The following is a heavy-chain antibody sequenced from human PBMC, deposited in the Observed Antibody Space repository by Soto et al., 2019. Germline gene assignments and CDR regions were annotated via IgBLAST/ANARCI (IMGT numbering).Heavy chain of an antibody. Sequence: QVHLVESGGGVVQPGKSLRLSCAASGFTFSSYGMHWVRQAPGMRLEWVAIISYDGSNQYYADSVKGRFTISRHNSKNDLSLQMNSLRAEDTAVYYCAKRRQLGDYYYYGMDVWGQGTTVTVSS. J-gene: IGHJ6*02. CDR1: GFTFSSYG. D-gene: IGHD3-10*01. CDR3: AKRRQLGDYYYYGMDV. V-gene: IGHV3-30*18. CDR2: ISYDGSNQ.